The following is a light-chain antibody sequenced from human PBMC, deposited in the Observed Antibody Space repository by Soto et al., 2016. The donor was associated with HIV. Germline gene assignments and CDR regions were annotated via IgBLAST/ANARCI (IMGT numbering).Light chain of an antibody. Sequence: DVVMTQSPLSLPVTLGQSASISCRSSQSLVYSDGNTYLNWFQQRPGQSPRRLIYNITNRFSGVPDRFSGSGAGTDFTLKISRVEAEDVGIYYCTQATAFPRTVGQGTKVEIK. CDR2: NIT. J-gene: IGKJ1*01. CDR1: QSLVYSDGNTY. CDR3: TQATAFPRT. V-gene: IGKV2-30*01.